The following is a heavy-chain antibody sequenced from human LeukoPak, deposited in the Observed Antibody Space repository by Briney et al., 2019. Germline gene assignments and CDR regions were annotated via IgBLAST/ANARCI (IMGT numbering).Heavy chain of an antibody. CDR2: ISSRSNYI. CDR1: GFTFSSYT. CDR3: ARASGWYERGADYYYYYMAV. Sequence: GGSLRLSCEASGFTFSSYTMNWVRQAPGKGLEWVSFISSRSNYIYYADSVKVRFTISRDNAKNSLYLQMTSLRAHDTAVYYYARASGWYERGADYYYYYMAVWGKGPSVTASS. V-gene: IGHV3-21*01. J-gene: IGHJ6*03. D-gene: IGHD6-19*01.